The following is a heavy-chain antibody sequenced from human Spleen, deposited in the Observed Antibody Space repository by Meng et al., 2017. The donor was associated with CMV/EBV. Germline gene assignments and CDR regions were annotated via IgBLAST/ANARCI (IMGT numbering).Heavy chain of an antibody. D-gene: IGHD2-2*01. CDR1: GFTFDDYA. CDR3: VKSSCRSSTSCYRSDFYYYGMDA. V-gene: IGHV3-43D*03. J-gene: IGHJ6*02. Sequence: GESLKISCAASGFTFDDYAMHWVRQAPGKGLEWVSLISWDGGSTYYADSVKGRFTISRDNSKNSLYLQMNSLRAEDTALYYCVKSSCRSSTSCYRSDFYYYGMDAWGQGTTVTVS. CDR2: ISWDGGST.